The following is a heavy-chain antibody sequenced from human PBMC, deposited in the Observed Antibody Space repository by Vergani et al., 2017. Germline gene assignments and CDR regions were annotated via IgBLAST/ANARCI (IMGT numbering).Heavy chain of an antibody. CDR2: VNPEGTNT. J-gene: IGHJ4*02. Sequence: EVQLVESGGGLVQPGGSLRLSCAASGFTFSRHWMHWVRQAPGKGLVWVSRVNPEGTNTPYADSVKGRFTISRDNAKNMMYLQLNSLRDEDTAVYYCARDGRIDAKGTELDYGGQGTLVTVSS. D-gene: IGHD1-14*01. CDR1: GFTFSRHW. V-gene: IGHV3-74*01. CDR3: ARDGRIDAKGTELDY.